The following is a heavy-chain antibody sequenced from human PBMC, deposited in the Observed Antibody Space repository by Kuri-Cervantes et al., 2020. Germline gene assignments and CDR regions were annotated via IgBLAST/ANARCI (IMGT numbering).Heavy chain of an antibody. V-gene: IGHV3-48*04. D-gene: IGHD5-18*01. CDR2: ISSSGSTI. Sequence: GGSLRLSCAASGFTFSSYGMHWVRQAPGKGLEWVSYISSSGSTIYYADSVKGRFTISRDNAKNSLYLQMNSLRAEDTAMYYCARAFDWYSYGALYYWGQGTLVTVSS. J-gene: IGHJ4*02. CDR1: GFTFSSYG. CDR3: ARAFDWYSYGALYY.